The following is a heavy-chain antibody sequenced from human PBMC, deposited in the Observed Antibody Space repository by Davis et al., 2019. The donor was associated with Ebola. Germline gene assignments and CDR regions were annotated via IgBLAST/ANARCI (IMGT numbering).Heavy chain of an antibody. Sequence: GESLKISCETSGFTFSRYDMNWVRQAPGKGLEWISDITKSGSHRHYADPVKGRFTISRDNAKNSVYLEMSSLRVEDTAVYYCAAKSIAVTGVYYYYGMDVWGQGTTVTVSS. CDR2: ITKSGSHR. D-gene: IGHD6-19*01. J-gene: IGHJ6*02. V-gene: IGHV3-48*03. CDR3: AAKSIAVTGVYYYYGMDV. CDR1: GFTFSRYD.